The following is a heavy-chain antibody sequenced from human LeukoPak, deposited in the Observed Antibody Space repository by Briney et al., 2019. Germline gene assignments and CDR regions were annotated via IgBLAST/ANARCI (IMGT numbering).Heavy chain of an antibody. V-gene: IGHV4-59*01. CDR3: ARGLDASFLSYYYYYMDV. Sequence: SETLSLTCTVTGGSINSFYWSWIRQSPGKGLEWIGYIYYAGNTYYNPSLQSRVTISVDTSKRQFSLKLSSMTAADTAVYYCARGLDASFLSYYYYYMDVWGKGTTVTVSS. D-gene: IGHD2/OR15-2a*01. J-gene: IGHJ6*03. CDR2: IYYAGNT. CDR1: GGSINSFY.